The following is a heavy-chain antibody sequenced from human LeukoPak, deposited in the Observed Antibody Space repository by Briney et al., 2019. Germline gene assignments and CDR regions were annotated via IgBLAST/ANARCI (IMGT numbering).Heavy chain of an antibody. V-gene: IGHV4-38-2*02. CDR3: ARLVPERFFQLNPEGYYDY. CDR1: GYSISSGYY. J-gene: IGHJ4*02. Sequence: SETLSLTCTVSGYSISSGYYWGWIRQPPGKGLELIGEINRNGNTDYNPSLKSRVSMSIDTSKNQFSLKLISVTAADTAVYYCARLVPERFFQLNPEGYYDYWGQGTLVTVSS. CDR2: INRNGNT. D-gene: IGHD3-3*01.